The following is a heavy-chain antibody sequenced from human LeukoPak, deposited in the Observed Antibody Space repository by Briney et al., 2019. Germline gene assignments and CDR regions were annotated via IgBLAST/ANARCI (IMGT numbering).Heavy chain of an antibody. D-gene: IGHD1-26*01. CDR2: INSDASTT. Sequence: GGSLRLSCAASGFTFSSYWMHWVRQAPGKGLVWVSRINSDASTTSYADSVKGRFTISRDNAKNTLHLQMNSLRAEDTAVYYCTRVAGSGSVDWGQGTLVTVSS. J-gene: IGHJ4*02. CDR1: GFTFSSYW. CDR3: TRVAGSGSVD. V-gene: IGHV3-74*01.